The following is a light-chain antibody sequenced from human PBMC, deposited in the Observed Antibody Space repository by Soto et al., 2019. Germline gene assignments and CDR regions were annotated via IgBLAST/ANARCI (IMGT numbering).Light chain of an antibody. J-gene: IGLJ1*01. CDR2: EDS. CDR3: SSYTGRNAFYV. CDR1: SSDVGGYNY. Sequence: QSALTQPPSASGSPGQSVTISCTGTSSDVGGYNYVSWYQQHPGKAPNLMIYEDSKRPSGVPDRFSGYKSGNTASLTVSGLAADDEDDYYRSSYTGRNAFYVFGAGTKLTVL. V-gene: IGLV2-8*01.